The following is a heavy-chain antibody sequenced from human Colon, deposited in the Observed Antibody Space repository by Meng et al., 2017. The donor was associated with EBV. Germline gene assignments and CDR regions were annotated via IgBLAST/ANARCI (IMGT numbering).Heavy chain of an antibody. Sequence: LQLQESGPGLVRPSETLSLTCSVSGDSISGSGDYWGWVRQPPGKGLEWIGNIYYTGSTYYNPSLKSRVTISVDTSKNQFSLKVTSMTAADTAVYYCARDGPLLWGPGTPVTVSS. J-gene: IGHJ4*02. CDR3: ARDGPLL. CDR1: GDSISGSGDY. V-gene: IGHV4-39*07. CDR2: IYYTGST.